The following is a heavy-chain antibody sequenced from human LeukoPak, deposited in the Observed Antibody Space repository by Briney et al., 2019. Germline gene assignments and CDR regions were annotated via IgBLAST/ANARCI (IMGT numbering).Heavy chain of an antibody. CDR2: ISSSSSTI. CDR3: ATTVTTRWVY. J-gene: IGHJ4*02. CDR1: GFTFSSYS. Sequence: GGSLRLSCAASGFTFSSYSMNWVRQAPGKGLVWVSYISSSSSTIYYADSVKGRFTISRDNAKNSLYLQMNSLRAEDTAVYYCATTVTTRWVYWGQGTLVTVSS. V-gene: IGHV3-48*04. D-gene: IGHD4-17*01.